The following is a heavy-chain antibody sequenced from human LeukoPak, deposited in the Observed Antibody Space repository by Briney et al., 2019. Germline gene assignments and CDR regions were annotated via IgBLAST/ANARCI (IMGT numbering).Heavy chain of an antibody. Sequence: GGSLRLSCAASGLTFSNYAMSWVRQAPGKGLEWVSGISDNGGSTNYAESVKGRFIISRDNSKNTLYMEMNRLRAEDTAVYYFLKRGIMIRKVIIVGFHKEAYYFHCWAREPWSPSPQ. D-gene: IGHD3-10*01. CDR2: ISDNGGST. J-gene: IGHJ4*02. CDR1: GLTFSNYA. V-gene: IGHV3-23*01. CDR3: LKRGIMIRKVIIVGFHKEAYYFHC.